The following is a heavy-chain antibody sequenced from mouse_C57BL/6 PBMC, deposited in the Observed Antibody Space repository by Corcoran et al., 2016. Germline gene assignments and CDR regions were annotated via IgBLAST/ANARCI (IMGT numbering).Heavy chain of an antibody. CDR1: GFSLSTSGMG. Sequence: QVTLKESGPGILQSSQTLSLTCSFSGFSLSTSGMGVSWIRQPSGKGLEWLAHIYWDDDKRYNPSLKSRLTISKDTSRNQVFLKITSVDTADTATYYCARSYDYDGWYFDVWGTGTTVTVSS. CDR3: ARSYDYDGWYFDV. V-gene: IGHV8-12*01. CDR2: IYWDDDK. J-gene: IGHJ1*03. D-gene: IGHD2-4*01.